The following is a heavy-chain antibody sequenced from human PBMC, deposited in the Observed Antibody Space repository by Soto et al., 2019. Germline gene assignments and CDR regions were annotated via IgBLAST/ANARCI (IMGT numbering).Heavy chain of an antibody. D-gene: IGHD3-3*01. CDR1: GDSIKSADYL. Sequence: SETLSLTCTVSGDSIKSADYLWTWIRQPPGEGLEWIGYIYYSGSTCYNPSLKSRVTISVDTSKNQFSLKLSSVTAADTAVYYCARWWSGSRQGFDPWGQGTLVTVSS. V-gene: IGHV4-30-4*01. CDR2: IYYSGST. CDR3: ARWWSGSRQGFDP. J-gene: IGHJ5*02.